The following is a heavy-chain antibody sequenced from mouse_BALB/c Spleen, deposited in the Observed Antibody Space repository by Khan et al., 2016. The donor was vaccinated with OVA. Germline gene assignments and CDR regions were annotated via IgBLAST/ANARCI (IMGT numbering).Heavy chain of an antibody. Sequence: VQLQQSGTVLARPGASVKMSCKASGYTFTNYWMHWVKQRPEQGLEWIGTIFPGNSDTNYNQKFTGKAKLTAVTSTSTAYMELSSLTNEDSAVDYCARNGFGNYEIWDYWGQGTTLTVSS. CDR3: ARNGFGNYEIWDY. D-gene: IGHD2-1*01. V-gene: IGHV1-5*01. J-gene: IGHJ2*01. CDR1: GYTFTNYW. CDR2: IFPGNSDT.